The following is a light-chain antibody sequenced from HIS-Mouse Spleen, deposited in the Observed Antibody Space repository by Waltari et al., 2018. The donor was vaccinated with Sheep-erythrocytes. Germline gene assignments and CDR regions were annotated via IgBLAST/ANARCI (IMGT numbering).Light chain of an antibody. V-gene: IGLV1-40*01. CDR2: GNS. CDR3: QSYDSSLSGYVV. Sequence: QSVLTQPPSVSGAPGQRVTISCTGSSSNSGAGCDLHWYQQLPGTAPKLLIYGNSNRPSGVPDRFSGSKSGTSASLAITGLQAEDEADYYCQSYDSSLSGYVVFGGGTKLTVL. CDR1: SSNSGAGCD. J-gene: IGLJ2*01.